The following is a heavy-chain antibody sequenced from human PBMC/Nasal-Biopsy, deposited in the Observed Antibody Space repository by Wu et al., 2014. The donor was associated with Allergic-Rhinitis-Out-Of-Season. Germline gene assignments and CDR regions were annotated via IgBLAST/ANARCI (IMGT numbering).Heavy chain of an antibody. J-gene: IGHJ3*02. CDR1: GGSLVSYY. D-gene: IGHD3-22*01. Sequence: TLSLTCSVSGGSLVSYYDTWIRQAPGKGLEWIGHIYTSGSANYNPSLKSRVTMSIDTSKNQFSLKLSSVTAADTAVYYCARGYYDSRDYYRGDAFDIWGQGTMVTVSS. CDR3: ARGYYDSRDYYRGDAFDI. V-gene: IGHV4-4*07. CDR2: IYTSGSA.